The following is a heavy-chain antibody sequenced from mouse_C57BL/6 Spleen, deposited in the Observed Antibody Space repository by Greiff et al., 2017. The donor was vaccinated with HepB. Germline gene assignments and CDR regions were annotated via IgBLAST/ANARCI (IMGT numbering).Heavy chain of an antibody. D-gene: IGHD1-1*01. V-gene: IGHV5-17*01. Sequence: EVQLVESGGGLVKPGGSLKLSCAASGFTFSDYGMHWVRQAPEKGLEWVAYISRGSSTIYYADTVKGRFTLTRDNAKNTLFLQMTSLRSEDTAMYYCARSGSSHFAYWGQGTLVTVSA. CDR2: ISRGSSTI. CDR3: ARSGSSHFAY. CDR1: GFTFSDYG. J-gene: IGHJ3*01.